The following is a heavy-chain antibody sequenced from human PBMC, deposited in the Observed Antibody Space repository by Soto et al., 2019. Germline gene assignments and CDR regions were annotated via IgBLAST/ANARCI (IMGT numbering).Heavy chain of an antibody. J-gene: IGHJ4*02. CDR3: ARVGPSDYSNFEY. V-gene: IGHV4-38-2*01. D-gene: IGHD4-4*01. Sequence: PSETLSLTCAVSGYSISSGHYWAWIRQPPGKGLEWIGSFYYTGSSYYNPSLKSRVSISVDTSKNQISLKLRFVTAADTAVYFCARVGPSDYSNFEYWGQGRLVTVS. CDR1: GYSISSGHY. CDR2: FYYTGSS.